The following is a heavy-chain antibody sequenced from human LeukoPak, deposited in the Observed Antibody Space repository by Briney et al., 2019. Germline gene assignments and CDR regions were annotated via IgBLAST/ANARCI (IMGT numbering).Heavy chain of an antibody. D-gene: IGHD4-17*01. J-gene: IGHJ5*02. CDR1: GYTFTSYG. Sequence: ASVKVSCKASGYTFTSYGISWVRQAPGQGLEWMGWISAYNGNTNYAQKLQGRVTMTTDTSTSTAYIELRSLRSDDTAVYYCARDHGDYPNWFDPWGQGTLVTVSS. CDR2: ISAYNGNT. V-gene: IGHV1-18*01. CDR3: ARDHGDYPNWFDP.